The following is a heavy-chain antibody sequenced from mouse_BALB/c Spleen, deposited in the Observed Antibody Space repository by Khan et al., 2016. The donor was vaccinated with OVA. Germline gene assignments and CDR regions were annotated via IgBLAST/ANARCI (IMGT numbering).Heavy chain of an antibody. CDR2: IDPENGNS. D-gene: IGHD2-3*01. CDR3: TRSILLDFDY. V-gene: IGHV14-1*02. CDR1: GFNIKDYY. Sequence: VQLQQSGAELVRPGALVKLSCKGSGFNIKDYYMQWVKQRPEQGLEWIGWIDPENGNSIYDPKFQGKATITADTFSNTAYLQLSRLTSEDHAVYYCTRSILLDFDYWGQGTTLTVSS. J-gene: IGHJ2*01.